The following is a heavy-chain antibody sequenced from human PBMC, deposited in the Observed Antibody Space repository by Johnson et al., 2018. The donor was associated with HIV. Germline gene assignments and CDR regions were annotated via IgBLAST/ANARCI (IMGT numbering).Heavy chain of an antibody. D-gene: IGHD1-1*01. CDR2: ISYDGSNK. Sequence: QVQLVESGGGVVQPGRSLRLSCAASGFTFSSYGMHWVRQAPGKGLEWVAVISYDGSNKYYADSVKGRFTISRDNSKNTLYLQMNSLKTEDTAVYYCTTEYNWNDKGGAFDIWGQGTMVTVSS. CDR1: GFTFSSYG. V-gene: IGHV3-30*03. J-gene: IGHJ3*02. CDR3: TTEYNWNDKGGAFDI.